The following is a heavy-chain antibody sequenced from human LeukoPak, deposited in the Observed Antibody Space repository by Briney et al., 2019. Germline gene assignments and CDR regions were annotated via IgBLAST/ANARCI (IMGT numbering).Heavy chain of an antibody. CDR2: ISGSGGST. Sequence: GGSLRLSCAASGFTFSSYAMSWVRQAPGKGLEWVSAISGSGGSTYYADSVKGRFTISRDNSKNTPYLQMNSLRAEDTAVYYCAKPRVQLVLEFAFDIWGQGTMVTVSS. CDR1: GFTFSSYA. J-gene: IGHJ3*02. CDR3: AKPRVQLVLEFAFDI. D-gene: IGHD6-13*01. V-gene: IGHV3-23*01.